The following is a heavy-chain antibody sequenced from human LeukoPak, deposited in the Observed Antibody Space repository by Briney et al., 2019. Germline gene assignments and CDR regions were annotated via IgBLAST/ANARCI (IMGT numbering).Heavy chain of an antibody. J-gene: IGHJ4*02. CDR1: GFTFDDYG. Sequence: AGGSLRLSCAASGFTFDDYGMSWVRQAPGKGLEWVSGINWNGGSTGYADSVKGRFTISRDNAKNSLYLQMNSMRAEDTALYYCARDQFGVTIVTSQYYFDYWGQGTLVTVSS. CDR3: ARDQFGVTIVTSQYYFDY. V-gene: IGHV3-20*04. CDR2: INWNGGST. D-gene: IGHD3-3*01.